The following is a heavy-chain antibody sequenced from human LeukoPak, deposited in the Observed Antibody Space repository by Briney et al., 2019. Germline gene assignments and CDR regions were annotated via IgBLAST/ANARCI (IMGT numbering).Heavy chain of an antibody. CDR1: GGTFSSYA. Sequence: GASVKVSCKASGGTFSSYAISWVRQAPGQGLEWMGRIIPILGIANYAQKFQGRVTITADKSTGTAYMELSSLRSEDTAVYYCARDCSGGSCNFDYWGQGTLVTVSS. D-gene: IGHD2-15*01. CDR2: IIPILGIA. CDR3: ARDCSGGSCNFDY. J-gene: IGHJ4*02. V-gene: IGHV1-69*04.